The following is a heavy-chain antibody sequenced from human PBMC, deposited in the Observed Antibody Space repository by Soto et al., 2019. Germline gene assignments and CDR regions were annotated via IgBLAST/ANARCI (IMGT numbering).Heavy chain of an antibody. Sequence: EVQVVESGGGLVQPGGSLRLSCAASGFIVSSSYMSWVRQAPGKGLEWVAVIYSAGSTYYADSVKGRFTIYRDSSKNTIYPQMDSLRAEDTAVYYCARSPTGTNCADCFDPWGQGTLVTVSS. D-gene: IGHD4-17*01. J-gene: IGHJ5*02. CDR2: IYSAGST. V-gene: IGHV3-66*01. CDR3: ARSPTGTNCADCFDP. CDR1: GFIVSSSY.